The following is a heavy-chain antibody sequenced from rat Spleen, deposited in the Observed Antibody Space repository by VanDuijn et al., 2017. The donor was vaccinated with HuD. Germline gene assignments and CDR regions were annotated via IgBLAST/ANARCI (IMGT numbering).Heavy chain of an antibody. V-gene: IGHV2-15*01. CDR1: GFSLISYT. J-gene: IGHJ1*01. CDR2: IWNDGST. D-gene: IGHD1-11*01. CDR3: TRPNYGGYGV. Sequence: QVQLKESGPGLVQPSQTLSLTCTVSGFSLISYTVSWVRQPPGKGLEWMGGIWNDGSTNYNSALKNRLNISRDTSKSQVFLKMNSLQTEDTAIYFCTRPNYGGYGVWGPGTMVTVSS.